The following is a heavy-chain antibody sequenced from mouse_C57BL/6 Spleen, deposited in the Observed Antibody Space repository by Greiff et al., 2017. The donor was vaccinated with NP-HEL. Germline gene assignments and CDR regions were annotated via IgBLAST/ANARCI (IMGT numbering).Heavy chain of an antibody. CDR1: GYTFTSYW. Sequence: QVQLLQPGAELVKPGASVKMSCKASGYTFTSYWITWVKQRPGQGLEWIGDIYPGSGSTNYNEKFKSKATLTVDTSSSTAYMQLSSLTSEDSAVYYCARWDYYGSSSDYWGQGTTLTVSS. CDR2: IYPGSGST. D-gene: IGHD1-1*01. CDR3: ARWDYYGSSSDY. V-gene: IGHV1-55*01. J-gene: IGHJ2*01.